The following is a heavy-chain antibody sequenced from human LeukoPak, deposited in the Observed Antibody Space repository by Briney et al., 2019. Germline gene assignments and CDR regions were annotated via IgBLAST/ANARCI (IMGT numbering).Heavy chain of an antibody. CDR1: GFTFSSYA. J-gene: IGHJ4*02. CDR3: ARLTSNYYGDYFDY. V-gene: IGHV3-48*04. D-gene: IGHD4-11*01. Sequence: QTGGSLRLSCAASGFTFSSYAMSWVRQAPGKGLEWVSYISSSGSTIYYADSVKGRFTISRDNAKNSLYLQMNSLRAEDTAVYYCARLTSNYYGDYFDYWGQGTLVTVSS. CDR2: ISSSGSTI.